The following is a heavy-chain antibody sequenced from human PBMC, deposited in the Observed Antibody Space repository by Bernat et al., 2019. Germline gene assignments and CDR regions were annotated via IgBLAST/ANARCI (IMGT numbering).Heavy chain of an antibody. CDR2: INSDESGT. CDR3: ARGGIAARIDY. Sequence: EVQLVESGGGLVQPGGSLRLSCAASGFTFSDYWMHWVRQAPGKGLLWISRINSDESGTSYADSVKDRFAISRDNAKNTLYLQMNSLRAEDTAVYYCARGGIAARIDYWGQGTLVTVSS. D-gene: IGHD6-6*01. CDR1: GFTFSDYW. J-gene: IGHJ4*02. V-gene: IGHV3-74*01.